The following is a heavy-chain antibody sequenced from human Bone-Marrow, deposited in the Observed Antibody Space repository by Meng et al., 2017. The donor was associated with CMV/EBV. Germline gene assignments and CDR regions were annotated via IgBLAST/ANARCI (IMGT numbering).Heavy chain of an antibody. CDR2: IYSGGTT. Sequence: GESLKISCAASGFTVSGNYMSWVRQAPGKGLEWVSVIYSGGTTYYADSVKGRFTISRDNSKNTLYLQMNSLRAEDTAVYYCATIAAAGKGSDYWGQGTRVTGSS. V-gene: IGHV3-66*02. D-gene: IGHD6-13*01. CDR3: ATIAAAGKGSDY. J-gene: IGHJ4*02. CDR1: GFTVSGNY.